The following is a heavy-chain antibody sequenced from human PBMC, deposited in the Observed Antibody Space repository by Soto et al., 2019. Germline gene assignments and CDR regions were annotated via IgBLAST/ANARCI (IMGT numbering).Heavy chain of an antibody. D-gene: IGHD3-3*01. CDR2: IYPGDSDT. J-gene: IGHJ6*02. CDR1: GYSFTSYW. V-gene: IGHV5-51*01. Sequence: GESLKISCKGSGYSFTSYWIGWLRQMPGKGLEWIGIIYPGDSDTRYSPSFQGQVTISADKSISTAYLQWSSLKASDTAMYYCARAPRLEWLLLDYYYYYGMDVWGQGTTVTVSS. CDR3: ARAPRLEWLLLDYYYYYGMDV.